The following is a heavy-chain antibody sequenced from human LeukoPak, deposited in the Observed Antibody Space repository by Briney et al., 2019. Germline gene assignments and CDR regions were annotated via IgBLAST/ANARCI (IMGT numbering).Heavy chain of an antibody. J-gene: IGHJ4*02. CDR2: ISAYNGNT. V-gene: IGHV1-18*04. Sequence: ASVKVSCKASGYTFTGYYMHWVRQAPGQGLEWMGWISAYNGNTIYAQKVKGRVTMTTDTSASTAYMERRSLKSDDAAVYYCARASYCSGGSCYSDYWGQGTLVTVSS. CDR3: ARASYCSGGSCYSDY. CDR1: GYTFTGYY. D-gene: IGHD2-15*01.